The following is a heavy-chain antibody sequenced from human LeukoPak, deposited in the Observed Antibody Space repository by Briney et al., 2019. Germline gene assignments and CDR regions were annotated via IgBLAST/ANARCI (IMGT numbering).Heavy chain of an antibody. CDR1: GFTFSSYS. CDR2: IDSSGGYM. Sequence: PGGSLRLSCAASGFTFSSYSMTWVRQAPGKGLEWVSSIDSSGGYMFYADSVKGRFIISRDNAKDSLYLQMNSLRAEDTAVYYCASMVRGFHDYWGQGTLVTVSS. V-gene: IGHV3-21*06. D-gene: IGHD3-10*01. J-gene: IGHJ4*02. CDR3: ASMVRGFHDY.